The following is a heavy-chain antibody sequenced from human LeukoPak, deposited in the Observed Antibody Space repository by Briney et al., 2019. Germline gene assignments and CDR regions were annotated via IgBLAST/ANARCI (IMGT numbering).Heavy chain of an antibody. J-gene: IGHJ5*02. V-gene: IGHV1-18*04. D-gene: IGHD4-17*01. CDR1: GYTFTSYG. CDR3: ARDEDYGDYGSWFDP. Sequence: GASVKVSCKASGYTFTSYGISWVRQAPGQGLEWMGWISAYNGNTNYAQSLQGRVTLTTDTSTRTAYMELRSLRSDDTAVYYCARDEDYGDYGSWFDPWGQGTPVTVSS. CDR2: ISAYNGNT.